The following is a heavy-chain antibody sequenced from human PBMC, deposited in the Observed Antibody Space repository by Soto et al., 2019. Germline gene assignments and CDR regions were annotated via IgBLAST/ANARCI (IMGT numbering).Heavy chain of an antibody. V-gene: IGHV3-30-3*01. D-gene: IGHD3-22*01. CDR2: ISDDGDKV. CDR1: EFTFSYYA. J-gene: IGHJ3*02. CDR3: ARAHYHDSSGPNGHAFDI. Sequence: GGSLRLSCAASEFTFSYYAMHWFRQAPCKWLEWVSVISDDGDKVFYADSMKDRLTISRDNSKSTLFLQLTSLGPEDTALYYCARAHYHDSSGPNGHAFDIWGQGTLVTVSS.